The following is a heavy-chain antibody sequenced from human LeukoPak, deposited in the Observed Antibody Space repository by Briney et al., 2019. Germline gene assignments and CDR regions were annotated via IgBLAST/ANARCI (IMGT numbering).Heavy chain of an antibody. CDR2: IYHSGST. V-gene: IGHV4-30-2*02. D-gene: IGHD1-26*01. CDR3: ARYLVGATRWFDP. CDR1: GGSISSGGYY. J-gene: IGHJ5*02. Sequence: PSETLSLTCTVSGGSISSGGYYWSWIRQPPGKGLEWIGYIYHSGSTYYNPSLKSRVTISVDRSKNQFSLKLSSVTAADTAVYYCARYLVGATRWFDPWGQGTLVTVSS.